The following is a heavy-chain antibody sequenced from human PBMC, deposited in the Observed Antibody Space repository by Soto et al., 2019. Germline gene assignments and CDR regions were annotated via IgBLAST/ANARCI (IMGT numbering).Heavy chain of an antibody. Sequence: XGSLRLSCAASGFTFSSYAMGGFRQAPGKGLDWVSVISGSVGITYSADSVKGWFTISRDNSKNILYLQMNSLRAEDTAVYYCAKGIPDTGGYCYYSMDVWGQRTAVTVSS. CDR3: AKGIPDTGGYCYYSMDV. V-gene: IGHV3-23*01. J-gene: IGHJ6*02. CDR2: ISGSVGIT. CDR1: GFTFSSYA. D-gene: IGHD5-18*01.